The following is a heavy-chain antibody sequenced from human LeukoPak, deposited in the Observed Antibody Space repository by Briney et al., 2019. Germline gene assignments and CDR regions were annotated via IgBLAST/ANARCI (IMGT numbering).Heavy chain of an antibody. CDR3: ARDMAGIGGITTPIDY. V-gene: IGHV1-18*01. CDR2: ISAYNGNT. CDR1: GYTFTSYG. J-gene: IGHJ4*02. D-gene: IGHD3-16*01. Sequence: GASVKVSCKASGYTFTSYGISWVRQAPGQGLEWMGWISAYNGNTNYAQKLQGRVTMTTDTSTSTAYMELRSLRSDDTAVYYCARDMAGIGGITTPIDYWGQGTLVTVSS.